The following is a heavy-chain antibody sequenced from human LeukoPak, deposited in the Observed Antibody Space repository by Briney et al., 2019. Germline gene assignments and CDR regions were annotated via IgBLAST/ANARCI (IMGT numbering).Heavy chain of an antibody. Sequence: AGGSLRLSCAASGFTVSSNYMSWVRQAPGKGLEWVSVIYSGGSTYYADSVKGRFTISRDNSKNTLYLQMNSLRAEDTAVYYCAGNPCGGDCWDLYYYYGMDVWGQGTTVTVSS. CDR2: IYSGGST. CDR1: GFTVSSNY. CDR3: AGNPCGGDCWDLYYYYGMDV. D-gene: IGHD2-21*02. V-gene: IGHV3-66*01. J-gene: IGHJ6*02.